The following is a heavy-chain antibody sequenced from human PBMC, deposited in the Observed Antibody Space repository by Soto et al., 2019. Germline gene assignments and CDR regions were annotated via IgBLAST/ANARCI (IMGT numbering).Heavy chain of an antibody. CDR2: ISGSGGST. J-gene: IGHJ5*02. D-gene: IGHD2-8*01. Sequence: LRLSCAASGFTFSSYAMSWVRQAPGKGLEWVSAISGSGGSTYYADSVKGRFTISRDNSKNTLYLQMNSLRAEDTAVYYCAKDLGYCTNGVCFNWFDPWGQGTLVTVSS. V-gene: IGHV3-23*01. CDR1: GFTFSSYA. CDR3: AKDLGYCTNGVCFNWFDP.